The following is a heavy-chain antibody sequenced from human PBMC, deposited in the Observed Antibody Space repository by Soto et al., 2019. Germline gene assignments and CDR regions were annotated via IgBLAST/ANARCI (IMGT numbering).Heavy chain of an antibody. CDR1: GGSMRNFH. J-gene: IGHJ4*02. Sequence: TLSLTCTVSGGSMRNFHCTWIRQPPGKGLEWIGYIHYSGTTSFFPSYNPSLRSRVTISEDTSKNQFSLKLLSVTTADTAVYFCAAGEASSRNLAPYYLDFWGQGTLVTVSS. CDR3: AAGEASSRNLAPYYLDF. D-gene: IGHD6-13*01. CDR2: IHYSGTT. V-gene: IGHV4-59*01.